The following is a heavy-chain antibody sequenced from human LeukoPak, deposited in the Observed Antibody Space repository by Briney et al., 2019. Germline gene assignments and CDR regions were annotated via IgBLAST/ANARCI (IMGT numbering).Heavy chain of an antibody. V-gene: IGHV1-2*02. CDR1: GYTFTSYD. J-gene: IGHJ5*02. Sequence: ASVKVSCKASGYTFTSYDINWVRQATGQGLEWMGWINPNSGDTNYAQKFQGRVTMTRDTSISTAYMELSRLRSDDTAVYYCARAEVFFDPWGQGTLVTVSS. CDR3: ARAEVFFDP. CDR2: INPNSGDT.